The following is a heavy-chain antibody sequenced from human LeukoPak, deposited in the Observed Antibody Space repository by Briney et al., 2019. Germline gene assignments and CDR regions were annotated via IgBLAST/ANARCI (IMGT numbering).Heavy chain of an antibody. CDR1: GGSISSGGCY. J-gene: IGHJ6*02. CDR3: ARDGLYGSGSYTFKTFRGGYGMDV. V-gene: IGHV4-31*03. CDR2: IYYSGST. Sequence: PSETLSLTCTVSGGSISSGGCYWSWIRQHPGKGLEWIGYIYYSGSTYYNPSLKSRVTISVDTSKNQFSLKLSSVTAADTAVYYCARDGLYGSGSYTFKTFRGGYGMDVWGQGTTVTVSS. D-gene: IGHD3-10*01.